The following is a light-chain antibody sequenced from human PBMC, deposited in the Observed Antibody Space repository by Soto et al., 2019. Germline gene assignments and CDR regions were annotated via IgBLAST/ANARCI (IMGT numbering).Light chain of an antibody. V-gene: IGKV3-11*01. CDR3: QQRSSWPS. J-gene: IGKJ5*01. CDR1: QSVSSY. Sequence: EIVLTQSPATLSLSPGERAILSCRASQSVSSYLAWYQQKPGQAPRLLFYDASNRATGIPARLSGSGSGTDFPLTFSSLQPEDFAVYYCQQRSSWPSFGQGTRLEIK. CDR2: DAS.